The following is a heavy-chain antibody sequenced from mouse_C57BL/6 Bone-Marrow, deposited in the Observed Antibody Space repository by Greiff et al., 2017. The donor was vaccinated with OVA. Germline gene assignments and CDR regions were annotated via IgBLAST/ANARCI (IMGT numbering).Heavy chain of an antibody. Sequence: EVMLVESGGGLVQPKGSLKLSCAASGFSFNTYAMNWVRQAPGKGLEWVARIRSKSNNYATYYADSVKDRFTISRDDSESMLYLQMNNLKTEDTAMDYCVRPHYGSSSAWLAYWGQGTLVTVSA. CDR1: GFSFNTYA. CDR2: IRSKSNNYAT. D-gene: IGHD1-1*01. CDR3: VRPHYGSSSAWLAY. V-gene: IGHV10-1*01. J-gene: IGHJ3*01.